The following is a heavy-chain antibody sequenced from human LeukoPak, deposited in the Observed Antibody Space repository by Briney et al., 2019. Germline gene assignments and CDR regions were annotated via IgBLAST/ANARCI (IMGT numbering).Heavy chain of an antibody. CDR3: ASGAFLGYCSSTSCPGWFDP. J-gene: IGHJ5*02. CDR2: INHSGST. Sequence: LRLSCAASGFTFSSYEMNWVRQPPGKGLEWIGEINHSGSTNYNPSLKSRVTISVDTSKNQFSLKLSSVTAADTAVYYCASGAFLGYCSSTSCPGWFDPWGQGTLVTVSS. CDR1: GFTFSSYE. V-gene: IGHV4-34*01. D-gene: IGHD2-2*01.